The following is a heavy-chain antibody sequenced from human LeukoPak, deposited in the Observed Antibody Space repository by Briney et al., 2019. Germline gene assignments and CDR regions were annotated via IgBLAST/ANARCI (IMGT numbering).Heavy chain of an antibody. CDR3: ARRPLRGGYYYYYYMDV. J-gene: IGHJ6*03. D-gene: IGHD5/OR15-5a*01. CDR1: GGSFSGYY. CDR2: INHSGST. Sequence: SETLSLTCAVYGGSFSGYYWSWIRQPPGKGLEWIGEINHSGSTNYNPSLKSRVTISVDTSKNQFSLKLSSVTAADTAVYYCARRPLRGGYYYYYYMDVWGKGTTVTVSS. V-gene: IGHV4-34*01.